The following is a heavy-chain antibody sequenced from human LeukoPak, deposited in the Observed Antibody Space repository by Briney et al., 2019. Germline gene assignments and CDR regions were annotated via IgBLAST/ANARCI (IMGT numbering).Heavy chain of an antibody. CDR1: GYTFTGYY. V-gene: IGHV1-2*02. D-gene: IGHD3-10*01. J-gene: IGHJ6*03. CDR2: ISPTSGGT. Sequence: ASVKVSCKASGYTFTGYYMHWVRQAPGQGLEWMGWISPTSGGTNYAQKFQGRVTMTRDTSISTAYMELSRLRSDDTAVYYCAREAYASGSFRTDYYYMDVWGKGTTVAISS. CDR3: AREAYASGSFRTDYYYMDV.